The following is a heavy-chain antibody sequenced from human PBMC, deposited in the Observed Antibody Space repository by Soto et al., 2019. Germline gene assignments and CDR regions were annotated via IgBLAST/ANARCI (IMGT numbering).Heavy chain of an antibody. CDR3: AKDLNVKTYVPYGMDV. V-gene: IGHV3-30*18. CDR2: ISDDGHNK. Sequence: QVQLVESGGGVVQPGRSLSLSCAASQLTFNNYAMHWVRQAPGKGLECVAVISDDGHNKYYADSVRGRFTISRDNSKNTVYLHMNSLRVDDTAVYYCAKDLNVKTYVPYGMDVWGQGTTVTVSS. J-gene: IGHJ6*02. CDR1: QLTFNNYA. D-gene: IGHD3-10*02.